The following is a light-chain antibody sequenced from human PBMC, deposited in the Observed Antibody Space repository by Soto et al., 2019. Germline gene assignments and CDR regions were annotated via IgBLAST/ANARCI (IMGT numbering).Light chain of an antibody. Sequence: QAVVTQEPSLTVSPGGTVTLTCASNTGTVTSADYPNWFQQKPGQAPRALIYSTTNKHSWTPARFSGSLLGGKAALTLSVVQPEHEDKYYYLLYFVVAQNWVFGGGTKVTVL. V-gene: IGLV7-43*01. CDR2: STT. J-gene: IGLJ3*02. CDR3: LLYFVVAQNWV. CDR1: TGTVTSADY.